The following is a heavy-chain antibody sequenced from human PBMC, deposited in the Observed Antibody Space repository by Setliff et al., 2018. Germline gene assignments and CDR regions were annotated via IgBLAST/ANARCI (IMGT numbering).Heavy chain of an antibody. CDR3: ARGDFYYYFYMDV. CDR1: GGTFSTYA. J-gene: IGHJ6*03. V-gene: IGHV1-69*05. Sequence: SVKVSCKTSGGTFSTYAISWVRQAPGQGLEWMGGIISMXGTTNYAQKFKGRVTITTDKSTSTAYMELSSLRSEDTAIYYCARGDFYYYFYMDVWGKGTTVTVSS. CDR2: IISMXGTT.